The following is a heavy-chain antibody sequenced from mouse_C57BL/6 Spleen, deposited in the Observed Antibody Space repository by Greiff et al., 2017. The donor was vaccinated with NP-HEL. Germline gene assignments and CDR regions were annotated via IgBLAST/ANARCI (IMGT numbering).Heavy chain of an antibody. J-gene: IGHJ2*01. CDR1: GYTFTDYY. CDR3: ARSNYYGSSYHDY. CDR2: INPNNGGT. V-gene: IGHV1-26*01. D-gene: IGHD1-1*01. Sequence: VQLQQSGPELVKPGASVKISCKASGYTFTDYYMNWVKQSHGKSLEWIGDINPNNGGTSYNQKFKGKATLTVDKSSSTAYMELRSLTSEDSAVYYCARSNYYGSSYHDYWGQGTTLTVSS.